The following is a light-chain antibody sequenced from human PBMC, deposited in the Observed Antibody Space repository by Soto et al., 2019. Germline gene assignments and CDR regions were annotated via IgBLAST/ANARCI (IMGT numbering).Light chain of an antibody. CDR1: SSDIGSYTY. CDR2: DVS. J-gene: IGLJ1*01. CDR3: KSFTAGSTYV. Sequence: QSALTQPASVSGSPGQSIAISCIGNSSDIGSYTYVSWYQQHPGKAPKLMIYDVSNRPSRVSYRFSGSKSGNTASLNISGLQAEDEADYYCKSFTAGSTYVFGTGTKVTVL. V-gene: IGLV2-14*01.